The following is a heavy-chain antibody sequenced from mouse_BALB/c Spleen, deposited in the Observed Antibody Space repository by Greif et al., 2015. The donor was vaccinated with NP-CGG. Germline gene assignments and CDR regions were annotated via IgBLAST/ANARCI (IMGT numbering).Heavy chain of an antibody. Sequence: VQLQQSGAELARPGASVKLSCKASGYTLTSYWMQWVKQRPGQGLEWIGAIYPGDGDTRYTQKFKGKATLTADKSSSTAYMQLSSLASEDSAVYYCAREDRGGPDYWGKAPLSQSPQ. J-gene: IGHJ2*01. V-gene: IGHV1-87*01. CDR3: AREDRGGPDY. CDR1: GYTLTSYW. CDR2: IYPGDGDT.